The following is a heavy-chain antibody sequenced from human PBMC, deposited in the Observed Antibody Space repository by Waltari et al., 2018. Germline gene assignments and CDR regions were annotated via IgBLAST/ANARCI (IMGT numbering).Heavy chain of an antibody. CDR2: ISAYNSET. V-gene: IGHV1-18*01. D-gene: IGHD2-21*01. J-gene: IGHJ1*01. CDR1: GYTFTNYG. CDR3: TRGRGQVISQH. Sequence: QVQLVQSGAEIKTPGASVKVSCKASGYTFTNYGSSWGRQAPGQGLEWMGWISAYNSETNYAQNLPDRATTSTDTSPSTAYMELRSLRSDDTAIYYWTRGRGQVISQHWGQGTLVTVSS.